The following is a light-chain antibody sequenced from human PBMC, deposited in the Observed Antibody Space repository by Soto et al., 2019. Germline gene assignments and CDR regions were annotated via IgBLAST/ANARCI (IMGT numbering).Light chain of an antibody. CDR3: CSYTGSGTL. CDR2: DVN. Sequence: QSALTQPRSVSGSPGRSVTISCTGTSSDVGRYNFVSWYQQHPDKAPKLILYDVNKRPSGVPDRFSGSKSGDTASLAISGLQAEDEADYYCCSYTGSGTLFGGGTKLTVL. V-gene: IGLV2-11*01. CDR1: SSDVGRYNF. J-gene: IGLJ2*01.